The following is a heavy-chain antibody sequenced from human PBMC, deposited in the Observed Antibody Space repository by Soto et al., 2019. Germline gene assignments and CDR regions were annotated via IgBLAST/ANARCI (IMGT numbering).Heavy chain of an antibody. CDR3: ARDGRGIQWDLSD. CDR2: IYHTGVT. Sequence: SETLSLTCAVSGDSLSSSRWWNWVRQSPGKGLEWIGEIYHTGVTNYNPSLKSRVTMSVDKSKNQFSLKLTSVTAADTAVYYCARDGRGIQWDLSDWGQGALVTVSS. CDR1: GDSLSSSRW. V-gene: IGHV4-4*02. D-gene: IGHD1-26*01. J-gene: IGHJ4*02.